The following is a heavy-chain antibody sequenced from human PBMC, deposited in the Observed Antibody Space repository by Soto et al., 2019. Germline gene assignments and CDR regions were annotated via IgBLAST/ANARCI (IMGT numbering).Heavy chain of an antibody. V-gene: IGHV4-4*02. CDR2: IYHSGTT. Sequence: QVQLQESGPGLVKPSGTLTITCAVSGGSISSSNWWSWVRQSPGKGLEWIGEIYHSGTTNYNPSLESRVTISVDKSKNQFSLKLRSVTAADTALYYCARDEYCGDGRCFLCYWGQGTLVTVSS. D-gene: IGHD2-15*01. J-gene: IGHJ4*02. CDR1: GGSISSSNW. CDR3: ARDEYCGDGRCFLCY.